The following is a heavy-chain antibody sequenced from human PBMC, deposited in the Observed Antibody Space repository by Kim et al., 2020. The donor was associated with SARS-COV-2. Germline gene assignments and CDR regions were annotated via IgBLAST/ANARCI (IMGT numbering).Heavy chain of an antibody. CDR2: IYYSGST. J-gene: IGHJ2*01. Sequence: SETLSLTCTVSGGSISSGGYYWSWIRQHPGKGLEWIGYIYYSGSTYYNPSLKSRVTISVDTSKNQFSLKLSSVTAADTAVYYCARNPKYGDSRSYWYFDLWGRGTLVTVSS. CDR1: GGSISSGGYY. CDR3: ARNPKYGDSRSYWYFDL. D-gene: IGHD4-17*01. V-gene: IGHV4-31*03.